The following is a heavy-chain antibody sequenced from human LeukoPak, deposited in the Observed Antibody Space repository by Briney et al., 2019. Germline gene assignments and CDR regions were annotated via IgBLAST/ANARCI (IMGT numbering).Heavy chain of an antibody. CDR1: GFTFSSYA. V-gene: IGHV3-23*01. D-gene: IGHD1-26*01. Sequence: GGSLRLSCAASGFTFSSYAMSWVRQAPGKGLEWVSGISGSGGITYYADSVKGRFTISRDNSKNTVYLEMSSLRAEDTAVYYCAKGRGGSYVRLDYWGQGTLVSVSS. J-gene: IGHJ4*02. CDR2: ISGSGGIT. CDR3: AKGRGGSYVRLDY.